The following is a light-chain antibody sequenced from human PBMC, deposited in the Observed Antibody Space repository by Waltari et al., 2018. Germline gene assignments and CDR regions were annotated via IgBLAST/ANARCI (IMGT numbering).Light chain of an antibody. CDR1: TLPKQY. Sequence: SYELTQPPSVSVSPGQTAKITCSGDTLPKQYAYWYQQKTGQAPVVVIYQDTQRPSGIPERFSGSSSGTTVTLTISDVQAADEAVYHCQSADSTNTYVIFGGGTQLTVL. CDR3: QSADSTNTYVI. CDR2: QDT. J-gene: IGLJ2*01. V-gene: IGLV3-25*03.